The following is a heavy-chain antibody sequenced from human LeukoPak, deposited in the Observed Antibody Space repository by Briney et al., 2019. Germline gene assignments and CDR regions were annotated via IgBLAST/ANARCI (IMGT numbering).Heavy chain of an antibody. CDR3: AREPGRGGDWLLYY. V-gene: IGHV3-33*01. CDR2: IWYDGSNK. D-gene: IGHD3-9*01. J-gene: IGHJ4*02. CDR1: GFTFSSYG. Sequence: PGGSLRLSCAASGFTFSSYGMHWVRQAPGKGLEWVAVIWYDGSNKYYADSVKGRFTISRDNSKNTLYLQMNSLRAEDTAVYYCAREPGRGGDWLLYYWGQGTLVTVSS.